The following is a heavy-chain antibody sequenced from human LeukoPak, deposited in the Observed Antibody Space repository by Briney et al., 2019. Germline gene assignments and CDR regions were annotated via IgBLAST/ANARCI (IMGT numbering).Heavy chain of an antibody. Sequence: GGSLRLSCVASGLTFSNFWMTWVRQAPGEGLEWVASINQDGSEKYYVDSVKGRFIISRDNAKSSLYLQMDSLRAEETAVYYCARGEDVWIYFDYWGQGTLVTVSS. D-gene: IGHD1-26*01. CDR2: INQDGSEK. CDR1: GLTFSNFW. CDR3: ARGEDVWIYFDY. V-gene: IGHV3-7*03. J-gene: IGHJ4*02.